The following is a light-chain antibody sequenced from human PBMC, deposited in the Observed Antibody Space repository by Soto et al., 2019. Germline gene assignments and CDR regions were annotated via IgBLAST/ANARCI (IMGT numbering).Light chain of an antibody. Sequence: QSALAQPASVSGSPGQSIAISCTGTSSDIGAYNYVSWYQQHPDKAPKLMIFDVNNRPSGVSDRFSGSKSGNTASLTISGLQAEDEADYYCSSYVSSGTYVFGTGTKVNVL. V-gene: IGLV2-14*03. CDR2: DVN. CDR3: SSYVSSGTYV. CDR1: SSDIGAYNY. J-gene: IGLJ1*01.